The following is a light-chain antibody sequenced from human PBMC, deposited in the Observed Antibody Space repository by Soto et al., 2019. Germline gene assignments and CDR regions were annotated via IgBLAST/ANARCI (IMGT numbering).Light chain of an antibody. CDR1: QSVSSH. CDR2: DSP. V-gene: IGKV3-15*01. J-gene: IGKJ1*01. CDR3: QQFGDWPS. Sequence: EIRMTQSPAILSVSPGESATLSCRASQSVSSHVVWYQQKPGQAPRLLMSDSPTGAAGIPARFSGSGSGTEFSLTISSVQSDDSAIYYCQQFGDWPSFGLGTKVDLK.